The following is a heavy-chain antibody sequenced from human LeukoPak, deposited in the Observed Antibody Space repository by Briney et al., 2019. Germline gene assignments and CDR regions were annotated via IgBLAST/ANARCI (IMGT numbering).Heavy chain of an antibody. CDR3: ARRIPRVAAARIDP. D-gene: IGHD6-13*01. CDR2: FYYSGST. CDR1: GGSVRSRDFY. J-gene: IGHJ5*02. Sequence: SETLSLTCSVSGGSVRSRDFYWVWLRQPPGKGPEWIGSFYYSGSTYYNPSLKSRVTISVDTSKNQFSLKLSSVTAADTAVYYCARRIPRVAAARIDPWGQGTLVTVSS. V-gene: IGHV4-39*01.